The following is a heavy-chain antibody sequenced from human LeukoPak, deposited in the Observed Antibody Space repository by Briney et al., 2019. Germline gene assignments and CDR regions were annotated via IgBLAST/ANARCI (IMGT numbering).Heavy chain of an antibody. CDR1: AFTFSSYS. Sequence: HSGGSLRLSCAASAFTFSSYSMSWVRQAPGKGLEWVSYISSGSSTIYYADSVQGRFTISRDNAKNSLYLQVNSLRAEDAAVYYCARVGGFGWYFDLWGRGTLVTVSS. CDR3: ARVGGFGWYFDL. CDR2: ISSGSSTI. D-gene: IGHD2-15*01. V-gene: IGHV3-48*04. J-gene: IGHJ2*01.